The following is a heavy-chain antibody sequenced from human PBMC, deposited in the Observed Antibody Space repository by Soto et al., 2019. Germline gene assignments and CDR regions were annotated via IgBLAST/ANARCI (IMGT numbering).Heavy chain of an antibody. CDR2: ISGSGGST. V-gene: IGHV3-23*01. J-gene: IGHJ4*02. D-gene: IGHD3-3*01. CDR1: GFTFSSYA. CDR3: AKHDFWTLYNTGLDS. Sequence: GGSLRLSCAASGFTFSSYAMSWVRQAPGKGLEWVSAISGSGGSTYYADSVKGRFTISRDNFKNMLYLQMNSLRAEDTAVYYCAKHDFWTLYNTGLDSLGQGTLVTVSS.